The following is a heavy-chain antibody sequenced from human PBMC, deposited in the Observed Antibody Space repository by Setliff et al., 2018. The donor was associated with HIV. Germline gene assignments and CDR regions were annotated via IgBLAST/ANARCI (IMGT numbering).Heavy chain of an antibody. Sequence: PSETLSLTCTVSGGSIKNSFWSWIRRPPGGGLEGIGYTYHTGSTDYNPALQSRVTILVDMSKNQFSLKVASVTAADTAIYYCARGETYEFWSGYGNAFDIWGQGTMVTVSS. D-gene: IGHD3-3*01. CDR3: ARGETYEFWSGYGNAFDI. CDR1: GGSIKNSF. V-gene: IGHV4-59*08. CDR2: TYHTGST. J-gene: IGHJ3*02.